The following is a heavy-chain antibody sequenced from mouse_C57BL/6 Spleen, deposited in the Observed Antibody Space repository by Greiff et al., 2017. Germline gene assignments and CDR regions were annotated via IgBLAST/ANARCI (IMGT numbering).Heavy chain of an antibody. CDR1: GYSITSGYY. V-gene: IGHV3-6*01. J-gene: IGHJ2*01. Sequence: EVKLQESGPGLVKPSQTLSLTCSVTGYSITSGYYWNWIRQFPGNKLEWMGYIYYDGINNYNPSLKNRISLTRHPSKNQFLLKLNSVPTEDTTTYYCARGSYGSRSRYYFNYWGQDTTLPVSS. CDR3: ARGSYGSRSRYYFNY. D-gene: IGHD1-1*01. CDR2: IYYDGIN.